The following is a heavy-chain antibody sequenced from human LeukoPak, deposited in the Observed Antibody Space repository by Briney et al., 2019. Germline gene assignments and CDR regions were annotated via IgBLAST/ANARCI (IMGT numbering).Heavy chain of an antibody. CDR1: GFTFSNYN. CDR2: ISGSGGRT. V-gene: IGHV3-23*01. J-gene: IGHJ3*02. D-gene: IGHD6-19*01. Sequence: GGSLRLSCAASGFTFSNYNMNWVRQAPGKGLEWVSAISGSGGRTFYADSVKGRLTISRDNSKNTPYLQLNRLRAEDTAVYYCAKGSSGWFQDAFDIWGQGTMVTVSS. CDR3: AKGSSGWFQDAFDI.